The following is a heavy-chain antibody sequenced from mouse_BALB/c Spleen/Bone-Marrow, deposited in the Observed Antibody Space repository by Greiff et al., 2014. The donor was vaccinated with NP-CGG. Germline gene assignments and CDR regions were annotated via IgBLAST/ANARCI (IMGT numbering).Heavy chain of an antibody. CDR2: IYPGNNDA. D-gene: IGHD4-1*01. V-gene: IGHV1-5*01. CDR3: ARNWDWVFAY. Sequence: EVKLEESGTVLARPGAPLRMSCKASGYTFTNYWINWIKQRPGQGLEWIGAIYPGNNDAKYTQKFKAKAELTAVTSTSTADMELSSLTNEDSAVYYCARNWDWVFAYWGQGTLVTVSA. CDR1: GYTFTNYW. J-gene: IGHJ3*01.